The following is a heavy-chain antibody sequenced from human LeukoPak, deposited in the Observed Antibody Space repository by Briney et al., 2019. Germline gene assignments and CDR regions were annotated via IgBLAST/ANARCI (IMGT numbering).Heavy chain of an antibody. CDR1: GFTFSSYA. CDR3: AKAVVTAFDY. D-gene: IGHD2-21*02. J-gene: IGHJ4*02. V-gene: IGHV3-23*01. CDR2: ISGSGGNT. Sequence: GGSLRLSCAASGFTFSSYAMSWVRQAPGKGLEWVSAISGSGGNTYYADSVKGRFTMSRDNAKNSLYLQMNSLGDEDTAVYYCAKAVVTAFDYWGQGTLVTVSS.